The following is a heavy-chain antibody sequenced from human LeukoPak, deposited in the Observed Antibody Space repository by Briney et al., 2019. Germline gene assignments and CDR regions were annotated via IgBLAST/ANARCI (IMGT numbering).Heavy chain of an antibody. D-gene: IGHD1-26*01. Sequence: PGGSVRLSCADSRFTLRYYCINWVRQVPGKRPVWVSHISPDGRNIAYADSVKGRFTISRDSAKNTLYLQMNSLRVGDTAVYYCVRDGGETTTYNCCGQGTLVTVSS. V-gene: IGHV3-74*01. CDR1: RFTLRYYC. J-gene: IGHJ4*01. CDR2: ISPDGRNI. CDR3: VRDGGETTTYNC.